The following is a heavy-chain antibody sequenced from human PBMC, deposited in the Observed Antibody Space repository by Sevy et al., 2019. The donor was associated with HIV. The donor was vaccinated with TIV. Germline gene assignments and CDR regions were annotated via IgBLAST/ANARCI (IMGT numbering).Heavy chain of an antibody. Sequence: GGSLRLSCTASGFTFGDYAMSWFRQAPGKGLEWVGFIRSKAYGGTTEYAASVKGRFTISRDDSKSIAYLQMNSLKTEDTAVYYCTRLNVLRFLEWFSRGAFDIWGQGTMVTVSS. J-gene: IGHJ3*02. D-gene: IGHD3-3*01. CDR3: TRLNVLRFLEWFSRGAFDI. CDR1: GFTFGDYA. CDR2: IRSKAYGGTT. V-gene: IGHV3-49*03.